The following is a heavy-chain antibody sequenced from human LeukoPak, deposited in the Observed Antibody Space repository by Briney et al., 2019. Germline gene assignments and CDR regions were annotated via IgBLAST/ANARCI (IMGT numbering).Heavy chain of an antibody. D-gene: IGHD3-22*01. J-gene: IGHJ4*02. CDR2: INPNSGGT. CDR1: GYTFTGYY. Sequence: GASVKVSCKASGYTFTGYYMHWVRQAPGQGLEWMGWINPNSGGTNLAQKFQGRVAMTRDTSISTAYMELSRLRSDDTAVYYCARDRTSFLTYYDSSGYYLFDYWGQGTLVTVSS. V-gene: IGHV1-2*02. CDR3: ARDRTSFLTYYDSSGYYLFDY.